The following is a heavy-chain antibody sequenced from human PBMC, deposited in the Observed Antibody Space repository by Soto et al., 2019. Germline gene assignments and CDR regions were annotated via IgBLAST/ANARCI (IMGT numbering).Heavy chain of an antibody. D-gene: IGHD6-19*01. Sequence: GGSLRLSCAASGFTFSSYAMSWVRQAPGKGLEWVSAISGSGGSTYYADSVKGRFTISRDNSKNTLYLQMNSLRAEDTAVYYCAKDWAVAGTLAKGNNDYWGQGTLVTVSS. CDR3: AKDWAVAGTLAKGNNDY. CDR1: GFTFSSYA. V-gene: IGHV3-23*01. J-gene: IGHJ4*02. CDR2: ISGSGGST.